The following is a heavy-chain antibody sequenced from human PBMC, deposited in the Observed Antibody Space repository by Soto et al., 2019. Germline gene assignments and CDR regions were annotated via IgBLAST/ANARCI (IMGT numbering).Heavy chain of an antibody. CDR3: AREYGGSYYAFDI. V-gene: IGHV3-72*01. D-gene: IGHD1-26*01. CDR1: GFTFSDHY. Sequence: GGSLRLSCAASGFTFSDHYMDWVRQAPGKGLEWVGRTRNKANSYTTEYAASVKGRFTISRDDSKNSLYLQMNSLKTEDTAVYYCAREYGGSYYAFDIWGQGTMVTVSS. CDR2: TRNKANSYTT. J-gene: IGHJ3*02.